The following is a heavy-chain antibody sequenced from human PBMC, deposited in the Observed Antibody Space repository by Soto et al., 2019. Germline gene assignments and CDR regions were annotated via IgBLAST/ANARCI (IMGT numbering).Heavy chain of an antibody. CDR2: LSSSGYST. V-gene: IGHV3-23*01. J-gene: IGHJ4*02. Sequence: GGSLRLSCAASGFTFSRSAMSWVRQAPGKGLEWVSGLSSSGYSTYYTDSVKGRFTISRDNSKNTLYLQMDSLTAEDTAIYYCAKDWCLGDCGYYFDYWGQGALVTVSS. CDR1: GFTFSRSA. D-gene: IGHD2-21*02. CDR3: AKDWCLGDCGYYFDY.